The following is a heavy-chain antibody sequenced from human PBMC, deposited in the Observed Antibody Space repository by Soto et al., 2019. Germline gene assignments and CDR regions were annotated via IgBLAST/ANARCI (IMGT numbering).Heavy chain of an antibody. CDR1: GFTFSNFG. Sequence: EEQVLESGGGLVQAGGSLRLSCAASGFTFSNFGMSWVRQAPGEGLEWVSSINGNGDNIRYADSVKGRFTMSRDNFESTLYRQMDRRRDEDTAVYYCGKGHGDRGGNFLDSWGRGTLVTVSS. D-gene: IGHD4-17*01. CDR2: INGNGDNI. CDR3: GKGHGDRGGNFLDS. V-gene: IGHV3-23*01. J-gene: IGHJ4*02.